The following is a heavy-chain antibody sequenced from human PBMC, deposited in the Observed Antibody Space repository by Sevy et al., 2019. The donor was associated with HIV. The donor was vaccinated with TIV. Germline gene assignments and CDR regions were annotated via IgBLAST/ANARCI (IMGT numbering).Heavy chain of an antibody. Sequence: GGSLRLSCAASGFTFSSYGMHWVRQAPGKGLEWVAVISNDGSNKYYADSVKGRFTISRDNSKNTLYLQMNSLRAEDTAVYYCAKDVRGQTLVPFDYWGQGTLVTVSS. CDR1: GFTFSSYG. CDR3: AKDVRGQTLVPFDY. V-gene: IGHV3-30*18. CDR2: ISNDGSNK. D-gene: IGHD6-13*01. J-gene: IGHJ4*02.